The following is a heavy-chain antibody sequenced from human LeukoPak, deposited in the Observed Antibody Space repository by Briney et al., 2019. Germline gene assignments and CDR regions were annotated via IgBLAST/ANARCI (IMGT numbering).Heavy chain of an antibody. J-gene: IGHJ5*02. CDR2: TIPIFGTA. Sequence: SVKVSCKASGGTFSSYTISWVRQAPGQGLEWMGRTIPIFGTANYAQKFQGRVTITTDESTSTAFMELSSLRSEDMAVYYCARDEGPPNWFDPWGQGTLVTVSS. CDR3: ARDEGPPNWFDP. CDR1: GGTFSSYT. V-gene: IGHV1-69*05.